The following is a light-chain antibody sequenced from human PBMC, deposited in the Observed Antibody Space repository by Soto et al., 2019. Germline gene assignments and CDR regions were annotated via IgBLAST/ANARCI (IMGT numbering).Light chain of an antibody. J-gene: IGKJ1*01. CDR2: AAS. V-gene: IGKV1-9*01. CDR3: QQLNSYPS. CDR1: QGISSY. Sequence: DIQLTQSPSFLSASVGDRATITCRASQGISSYLAWYQQKPGKAPKLLIYAASTLQSGVPSRFSGSGSGTEFTLTISSLQPEDFATYYCQQLNSYPSFGQGTKVEIK.